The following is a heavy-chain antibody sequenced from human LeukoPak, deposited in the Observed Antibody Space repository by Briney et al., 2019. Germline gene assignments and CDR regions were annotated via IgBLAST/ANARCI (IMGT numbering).Heavy chain of an antibody. Sequence: PGGSLRLSCAASGFTFSSYAMSWVRQAPGKGLEWVSAISRSGGSTYYADSVKGRFTISTDNSKNTLYLQLNSLRAEDTAVYSCSKGYYDYVWGSYYFVYWGQGTLVTVSS. CDR3: SKGYYDYVWGSYYFVY. J-gene: IGHJ4*02. CDR1: GFTFSSYA. D-gene: IGHD3-16*01. V-gene: IGHV3-23*01. CDR2: ISRSGGST.